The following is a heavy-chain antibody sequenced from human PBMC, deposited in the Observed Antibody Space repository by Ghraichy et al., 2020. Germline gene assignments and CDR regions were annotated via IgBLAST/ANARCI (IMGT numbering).Heavy chain of an antibody. CDR1: GFTFSTYG. V-gene: IGHV3-64*01. CDR2: ISSNGDST. J-gene: IGHJ2*01. D-gene: IGHD5/OR15-5a*01. Sequence: GESLNISCAASGFTFSTYGMQWVRQAPGKGPEYVSAISSNGDSTFYANSVKGRFTISRDNSKNTLFLQMGSLRTEDMAVYYCARIGVHGQWFFDLWGRGTLVTVSS. CDR3: ARIGVHGQWFFDL.